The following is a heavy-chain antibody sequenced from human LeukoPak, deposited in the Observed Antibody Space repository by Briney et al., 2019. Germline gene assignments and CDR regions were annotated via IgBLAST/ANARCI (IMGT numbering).Heavy chain of an antibody. CDR1: GGSISINSYY. D-gene: IGHD4-17*01. J-gene: IGHJ4*02. Sequence: SETLSLTCTVSGGSISINSYYWGWIRQPPGKGLEWIGHIYYSGSTNYNPSLKSRVTISVDTSKNQFSLKLSSVTAADTAVYYCARMAVTTFLDYWGQGTLVTVSS. V-gene: IGHV4-61*05. CDR3: ARMAVTTFLDY. CDR2: IYYSGST.